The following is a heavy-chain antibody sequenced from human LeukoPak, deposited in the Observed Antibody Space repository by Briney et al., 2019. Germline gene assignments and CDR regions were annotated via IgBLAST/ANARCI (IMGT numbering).Heavy chain of an antibody. J-gene: IGHJ5*02. Sequence: GGPPRLSCTAPGFSYGGYTPTCVRQTPGKGLECVASIRSKTYGGTTEYAASVKGRITISRDDSRSIVYLQMNSLQSEDTAVYYCARWRDTSMLYSWGQGTLVTVSS. CDR2: IRSKTYGGTT. CDR1: GFSYGGYT. V-gene: IGHV3-49*04. CDR3: ARWRDTSMLYS. D-gene: IGHD5-18*01.